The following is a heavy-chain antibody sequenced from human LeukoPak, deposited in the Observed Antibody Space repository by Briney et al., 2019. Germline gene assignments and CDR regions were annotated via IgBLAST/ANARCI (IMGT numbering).Heavy chain of an antibody. CDR3: AKDWDIVATIDY. J-gene: IGHJ4*02. D-gene: IGHD5-12*01. CDR2: ISYDGSNK. Sequence: GRSLRLSCAASGFTFSSYGMHWVRQAPGKGLEWVAVISYDGSNKYYAGSVKGRFTISRDNSKNTLYLQMNSLRAEDTAVYYCAKDWDIVATIDYWGQGTLVTVSS. V-gene: IGHV3-30*18. CDR1: GFTFSSYG.